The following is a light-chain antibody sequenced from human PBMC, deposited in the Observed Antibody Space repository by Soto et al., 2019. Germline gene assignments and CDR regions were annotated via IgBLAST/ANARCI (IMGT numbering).Light chain of an antibody. V-gene: IGKV2-28*01. Sequence: IMMTQSPLSLPVTPGEPASISCRSSQSLLHSTGYIYLDWYLEKPGQAATLLIYLGSNRASGAPDRFSGSGSGIEFTLKISSVEAEDVGVYYFMQDLQTPMTFGQGTRLEIK. CDR1: QSLLHSTGYIY. CDR2: LGS. J-gene: IGKJ5*01. CDR3: MQDLQTPMT.